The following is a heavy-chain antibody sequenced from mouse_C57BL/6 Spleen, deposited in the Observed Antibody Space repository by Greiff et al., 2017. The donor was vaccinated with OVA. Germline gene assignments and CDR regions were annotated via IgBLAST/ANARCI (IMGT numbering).Heavy chain of an antibody. V-gene: IGHV1-50*01. CDR3: ARSLNCNGSSFDY. CDR1: GYTFTSYW. J-gene: IGHJ2*01. Sequence: QVQLQQPGAELVKPGASVKLSCKASGYTFTSYWMQWVKQRPGQGLEWIGEIDPSDSSTNYNQKFKGKATLTVDTSSSTAYMQLSSLTSKDSAVNYYARSLNCNGSSFDYWGQGTTLTVSS. CDR2: IDPSDSST. D-gene: IGHD1-1*01.